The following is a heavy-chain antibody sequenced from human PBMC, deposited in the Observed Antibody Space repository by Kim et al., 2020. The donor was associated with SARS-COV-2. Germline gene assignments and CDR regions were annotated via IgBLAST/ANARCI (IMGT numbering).Heavy chain of an antibody. CDR2: IGGYGATT. CDR1: GFTFNNYA. CDR3: ATCLAWTTVPPRYFDT. J-gene: IGHJ2*01. Sequence: GGSLRLSCAASGFTFNNYAMSWVRQAPGKVLDWVAAIGGYGATTYFADSVKGRFTISRDTSDNTLYLQMSSLRAEDTAVYYCATCLAWTTVPPRYFDTWGRGALVTVSS. V-gene: IGHV3-23*01. D-gene: IGHD4-17*01.